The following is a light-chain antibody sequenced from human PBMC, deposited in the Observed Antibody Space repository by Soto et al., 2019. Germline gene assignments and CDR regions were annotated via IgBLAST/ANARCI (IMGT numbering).Light chain of an antibody. V-gene: IGKV1-16*02. J-gene: IGKJ5*01. CDR3: QQYHTYPRT. CDR1: QRVGKY. CDR2: EIS. Sequence: DIQMTQSPSSLSVSVGDRVTITCRASQRVGKYLAWFQQKPGRAPESLIYEISKLPSGVPSKFSGSGSETYFTLTINSLQPEDSATYSCQQYHTYPRTFGQGTRLEIK.